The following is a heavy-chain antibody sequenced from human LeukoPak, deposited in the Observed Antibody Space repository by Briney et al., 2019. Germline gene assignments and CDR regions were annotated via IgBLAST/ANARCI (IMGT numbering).Heavy chain of an antibody. J-gene: IGHJ4*02. D-gene: IGHD2-2*01. CDR2: ISGSGGST. Sequence: GGSLRLSCAASGFTFSSYAMSWVRQAPGRGLEWVSAISGSGGSTYYADSVKGRFTISRDNSKNTLYLQMNSLRAEDTAVYYCALHSDVVVVPAAIFDYWGQGTLVTVSS. CDR1: GFTFSSYA. CDR3: ALHSDVVVVPAAIFDY. V-gene: IGHV3-23*01.